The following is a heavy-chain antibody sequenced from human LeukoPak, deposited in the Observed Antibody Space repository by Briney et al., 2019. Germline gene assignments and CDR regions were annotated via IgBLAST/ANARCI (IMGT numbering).Heavy chain of an antibody. J-gene: IGHJ5*02. D-gene: IGHD3-10*01. Sequence: SETLSLTCTVSGGSISSYYWSWVRQPPGKGLEWIGYIYTSGSTNYNPSLKSRVTISVDTSKNQFSLKLSSVTAADTAVYYCARLSGTRYGSYNWFDPWGQGTLVTVSS. V-gene: IGHV4-4*09. CDR2: IYTSGST. CDR1: GGSISSYY. CDR3: ARLSGTRYGSYNWFDP.